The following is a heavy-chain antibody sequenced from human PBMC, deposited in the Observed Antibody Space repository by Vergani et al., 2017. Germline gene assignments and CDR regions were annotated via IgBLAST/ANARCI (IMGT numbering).Heavy chain of an antibody. CDR1: GFTFSNAW. D-gene: IGHD2-2*01. J-gene: IGHJ4*02. V-gene: IGHV3-15*01. CDR2: IKSKSDGGTT. Sequence: EVQLVESGGGLVKPGGSLRLSCAASGFTFSNAWMSWVRQAPGKGLEWVGRIKSKSDGGTTDYAAPVKGRFTISRDDSKNTLYLQMNSLKTEDPAVYYCTTKQYQLRWDSYYFDYWGQGTLVTVSS. CDR3: TTKQYQLRWDSYYFDY.